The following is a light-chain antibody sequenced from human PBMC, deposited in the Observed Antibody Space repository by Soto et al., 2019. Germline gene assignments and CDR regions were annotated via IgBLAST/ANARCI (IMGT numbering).Light chain of an antibody. CDR3: QHYNAFPWT. CDR2: KAS. J-gene: IGKJ1*01. CDR1: QRISVY. V-gene: IGKV1-5*03. Sequence: DTQMTQSPSTLSASVGDRVTITCRASQRISVYLAWYQQKPGKPPKLLISKASSLQSGVPSRFSGSGSGTEFTLTISSLQPDDFATYYCQHYNAFPWTFDQGTKVDIK.